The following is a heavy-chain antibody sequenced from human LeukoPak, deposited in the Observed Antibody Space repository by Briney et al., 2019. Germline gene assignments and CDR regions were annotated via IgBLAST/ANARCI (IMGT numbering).Heavy chain of an antibody. V-gene: IGHV3-30*19. CDR2: ISYDGSNK. D-gene: IGHD3-22*01. Sequence: GGSLRLSCAASGFSFSSYGMHWVRQAPGKGLEWVAVISYDGSNKYYADSVKGRFTISRDNSKNTLYLQMNSLRAEDTAVYYCAREGRLGYDSPSAGDAFDIWGQGTMVTVSS. J-gene: IGHJ3*02. CDR1: GFSFSSYG. CDR3: AREGRLGYDSPSAGDAFDI.